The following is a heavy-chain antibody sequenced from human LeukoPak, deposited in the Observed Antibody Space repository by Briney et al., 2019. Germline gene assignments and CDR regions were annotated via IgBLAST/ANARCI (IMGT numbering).Heavy chain of an antibody. J-gene: IGHJ4*02. D-gene: IGHD1-7*01. Sequence: PSETLSLTCTVSGGSISSYYWSWIRQPPGKGLEWIGYIYYSGSTNYNPSLKSRVTISVDTSKNQFSLKLSSVTAADTAVYYCARLRRNWNSPLYYFDYWSQGTLVTVSS. CDR2: IYYSGST. CDR1: GGSISSYY. V-gene: IGHV4-59*08. CDR3: ARLRRNWNSPLYYFDY.